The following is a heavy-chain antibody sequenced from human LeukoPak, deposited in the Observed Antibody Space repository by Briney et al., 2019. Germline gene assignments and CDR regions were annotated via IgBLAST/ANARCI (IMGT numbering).Heavy chain of an antibody. Sequence: SETLSLTCIVSGDSISSSSYYWGWIRQPPGKGLAWIGSIYYSGSTYYNPSLKSRGSISVDTSKNQFSLKLSSVTAADTAVYYCAGDVNSGQTSWGQGTLVTVSS. CDR2: IYYSGST. D-gene: IGHD5-12*01. J-gene: IGHJ5*02. V-gene: IGHV4-39*07. CDR3: AGDVNSGQTS. CDR1: GDSISSSSYY.